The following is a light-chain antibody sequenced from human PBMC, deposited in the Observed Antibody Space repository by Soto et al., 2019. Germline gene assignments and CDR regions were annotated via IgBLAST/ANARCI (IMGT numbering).Light chain of an antibody. CDR3: QKYGRSHYT. J-gene: IGKJ2*01. V-gene: IGKV3-20*01. CDR2: GAY. Sequence: EIVLKHSPGPLSLSPGERATLSCRASQSVSSSYLAWYQQKPGQAPRLLIYGAYSRDNGFPDRLSGSVSGTDFTLTITILEPEDFVVYYCQKYGRSHYTCGEGTKMEI. CDR1: QSVSSSY.